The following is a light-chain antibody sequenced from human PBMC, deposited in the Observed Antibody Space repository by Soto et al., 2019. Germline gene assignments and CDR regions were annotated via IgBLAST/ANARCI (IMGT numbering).Light chain of an antibody. J-gene: IGKJ4*01. V-gene: IGKV3-20*01. CDR1: QSVSSSY. CDR2: GAS. Sequence: EIVLTQSPGTLSLSPGERATLSCRASQSVSSSYLAWYQQQPGQAPRLLIYGASSRATGIPDRFSGSGSGTDFTLSISRLEPEDFAVYSCLQYGISPLTFGGGTKVEIK. CDR3: LQYGISPLT.